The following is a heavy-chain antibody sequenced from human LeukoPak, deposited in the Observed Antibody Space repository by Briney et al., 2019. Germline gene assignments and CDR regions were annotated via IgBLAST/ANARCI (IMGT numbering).Heavy chain of an antibody. CDR2: INWNSGSK. J-gene: IGHJ4*02. CDR1: GFTFDDYA. V-gene: IGHV3-9*01. CDR3: AKDFSNGYYYFDY. Sequence: GGSLRLSCAASGFTFDDYAIHWVRQAPGKGPEWVSGINWNSGSKHYADSVKGRFTISRDNAKNSLYLQMNSLRAEDTALYYCAKDFSNGYYYFDYWGQGTLVTVSS. D-gene: IGHD3-22*01.